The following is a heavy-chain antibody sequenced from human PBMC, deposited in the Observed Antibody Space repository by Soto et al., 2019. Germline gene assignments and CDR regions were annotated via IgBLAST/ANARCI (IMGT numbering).Heavy chain of an antibody. CDR2: ISGSGGST. CDR1: GFTFSSYA. J-gene: IGHJ3*02. V-gene: IGHV3-23*01. Sequence: GGSLRLSCAASGFTFSSYAMSWVRQAPGKGLEWVSAISGSGGSTYYADSVKGRFTISRDNSKNTLYLQMNSLRAEDTAVYYCTKDLWFGELNDAFDIWGQGTMVTVSS. D-gene: IGHD3-10*01. CDR3: TKDLWFGELNDAFDI.